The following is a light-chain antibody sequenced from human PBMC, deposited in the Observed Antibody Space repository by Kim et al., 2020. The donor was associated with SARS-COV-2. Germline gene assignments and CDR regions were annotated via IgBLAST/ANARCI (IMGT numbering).Light chain of an antibody. CDR2: AAS. CDR3: QQYQSYPVT. V-gene: IGKV1-16*01. J-gene: IGKJ5*01. CDR1: QDIKND. Sequence: ASVGDRVTMTWRASQDIKNDLGWYQQKPGKAPRSLIYAASSLQSGVPSRFSGSGSGTDFTLTISSLQPEDFATYYCQQYQSYPVTFGQGTRLEIK.